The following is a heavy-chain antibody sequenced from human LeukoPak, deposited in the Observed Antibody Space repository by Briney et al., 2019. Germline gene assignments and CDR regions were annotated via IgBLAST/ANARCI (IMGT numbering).Heavy chain of an antibody. D-gene: IGHD3-10*01. CDR2: IYYRGST. CDR3: ARHSTLGWFGELPYYFDY. CDR1: GGSISSYY. Sequence: SETLSLTCTVSGGSISSYYWSWIRQPPGKGLEWIGYIYYRGSTNYNPSLKSRVTISVDTSKNQFSLKLSSVTAADTAVYYCARHSTLGWFGELPYYFDYWGQGTLVTVSS. V-gene: IGHV4-59*08. J-gene: IGHJ4*02.